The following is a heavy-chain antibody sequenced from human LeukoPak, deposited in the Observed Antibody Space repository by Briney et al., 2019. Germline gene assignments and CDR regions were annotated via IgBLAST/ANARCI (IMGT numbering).Heavy chain of an antibody. V-gene: IGHV3-21*01. D-gene: IGHD4-11*01. CDR1: GFTFSDYR. Sequence: GGSLRLSCAASGFTFSDYRMNWVRQAPGKGLEWVSSISGTSTNIYYADSVKGRFTISRDNAKNSVYLQMNSQRVEDTAVYYCARDTTVTSFNWFDPWGQGTLVTVSS. CDR2: ISGTSTNI. CDR3: ARDTTVTSFNWFDP. J-gene: IGHJ5*02.